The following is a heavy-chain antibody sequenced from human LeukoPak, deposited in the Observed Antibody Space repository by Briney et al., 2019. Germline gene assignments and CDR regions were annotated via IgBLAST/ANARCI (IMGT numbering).Heavy chain of an antibody. V-gene: IGHV3-23*01. J-gene: IGHJ5*02. CDR1: GFTFSSYA. Sequence: GGSLRLSCAASGFTFSSYAMSWVRQAPGKGLEWVSAISGSGGSTYYADSVKGRFTISRDNSKNTLYLQMNSLRAEDTAVYYCAKRDIVVVPAAIVGWCDPWGQGTLVTVSS. D-gene: IGHD2-2*01. CDR2: ISGSGGST. CDR3: AKRDIVVVPAAIVGWCDP.